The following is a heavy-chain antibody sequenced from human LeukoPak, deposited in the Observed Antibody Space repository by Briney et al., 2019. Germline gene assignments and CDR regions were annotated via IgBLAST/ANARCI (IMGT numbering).Heavy chain of an antibody. D-gene: IGHD4-11*01. V-gene: IGHV3-74*01. CDR2: INPDGSAT. CDR1: GITFSNYW. Sequence: PGGSLRLSCAAPGITFSNYWMHWVRQAPGKGLEWVSRINPDGSATRYADSVKGRFTISRDNAKNTLYLQMNSLRAEDTAVYYCATYSEAWGQGTMVTVS. J-gene: IGHJ3*01. CDR3: ATYSEA.